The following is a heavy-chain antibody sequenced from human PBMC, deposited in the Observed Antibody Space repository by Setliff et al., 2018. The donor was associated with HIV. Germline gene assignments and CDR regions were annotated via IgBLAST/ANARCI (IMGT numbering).Heavy chain of an antibody. CDR3: ARGWGGNDDESSCRPQYAFDI. D-gene: IGHD3-22*01. V-gene: IGHV4-34*01. CDR1: GGPLTNHY. J-gene: IGHJ3*02. CDR2: VHHTGYL. Sequence: SETLSLTCAVHGGPLTNHYWNWIRQSPGKGLEWMAEVHHTGYLSYNPSLKSPGTISRDPSTTHFSLKVTSMTAAATAVYYCARGWGGNDDESSCRPQYAFDIWGQGTMVTVSS.